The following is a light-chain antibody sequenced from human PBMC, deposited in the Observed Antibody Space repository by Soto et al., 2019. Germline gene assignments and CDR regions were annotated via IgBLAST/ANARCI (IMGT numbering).Light chain of an antibody. Sequence: DIQMTQSPSTLSGSVGDRVTITCRASQTISSWLAWYQQKPGKAPKLLIYKASTLKSGVPSRFSGSGSGTEFTLNISSLQPDDFETYYCQHYNIYSEAFVQVTKVDIK. CDR2: KAS. CDR1: QTISSW. J-gene: IGKJ1*01. CDR3: QHYNIYSEA. V-gene: IGKV1-5*03.